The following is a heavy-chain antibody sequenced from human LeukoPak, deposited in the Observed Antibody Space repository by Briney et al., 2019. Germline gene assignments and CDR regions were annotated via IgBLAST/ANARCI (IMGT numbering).Heavy chain of an antibody. D-gene: IGHD3-22*01. J-gene: IGHJ4*02. CDR3: ARRDPDDIGGYYYFDY. V-gene: IGHV4-39*01. CDR2: IYYSGST. CDR1: GGSISSSRCY. Sequence: SETLSLTCIGSGGSISSSRCYWGWIRQPPGKGLEWIGSIYYSGSTYYNPSLKSRVTISVDTSKNQFSLKLSSVTAADTAVYYCARRDPDDIGGYYYFDYWGQGTLVTVSS.